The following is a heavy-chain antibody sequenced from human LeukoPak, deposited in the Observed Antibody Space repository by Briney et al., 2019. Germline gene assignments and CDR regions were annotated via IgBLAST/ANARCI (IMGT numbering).Heavy chain of an antibody. D-gene: IGHD6-13*01. Sequence: SETLSLTCTVSGGSISSYYWNWIRQPPAKGLEWIGYIYYSGTTNYNPSLKSRVSMSVDTSKNQFPLKLSSVTAADTAVYYCARETAAAGTKGPTHSDYWGQGTLVTVSS. V-gene: IGHV4-59*01. CDR2: IYYSGTT. CDR3: ARETAAAGTKGPTHSDY. J-gene: IGHJ4*02. CDR1: GGSISSYY.